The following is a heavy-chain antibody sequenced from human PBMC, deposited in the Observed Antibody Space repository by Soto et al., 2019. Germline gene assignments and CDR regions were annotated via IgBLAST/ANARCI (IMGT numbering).Heavy chain of an antibody. J-gene: IGHJ4*02. Sequence: QVQLQESGPGLVKPSETLSLTCTVSGGSISSYYWSWIRKPPGKGLEWIGYIYYSGSTNYNPSLKSRVTRSVDTSKNQFSLKLSSVTAADTAVYYCARDYAVAGAYYFDYWGQGTLVTVSS. CDR2: IYYSGST. V-gene: IGHV4-59*01. CDR3: ARDYAVAGAYYFDY. D-gene: IGHD6-19*01. CDR1: GGSISSYY.